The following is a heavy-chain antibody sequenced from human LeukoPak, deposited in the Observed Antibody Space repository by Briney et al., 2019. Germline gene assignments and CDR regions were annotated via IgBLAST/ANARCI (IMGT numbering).Heavy chain of an antibody. D-gene: IGHD4-23*01. V-gene: IGHV3-74*01. CDR3: ARDLPVDGGKPPGSYYYYGMDV. CDR2: INSDGSST. CDR1: GFTFSSYW. Sequence: PGGSLRLSCAASGFTFSSYWMHWVRQAPGKGLVWVSRINSDGSSTSYADSVKGRFTISRDNAKNTLYLQMNSLRAEDTAVYYCARDLPVDGGKPPGSYYYYGMDVWGQGTTVTVSS. J-gene: IGHJ6*02.